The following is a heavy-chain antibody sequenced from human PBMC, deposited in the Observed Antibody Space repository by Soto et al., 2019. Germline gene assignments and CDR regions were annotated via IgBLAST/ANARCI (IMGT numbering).Heavy chain of an antibody. CDR2: IYYSGGP. D-gene: IGHD2-21*01. CDR3: ARGGGAIPSYYYGMGV. J-gene: IGHJ6*02. Sequence: SETLSLTCTVSGGSISCYYWTWIRQPPGKGLEWIGYIYYSGGPNYNPSLKSRVTISVDTSKNQFSLKLSSVTAADTAVYYCARGGGAIPSYYYGMGVWGQGTTVTVSS. V-gene: IGHV4-59*01. CDR1: GGSISCYY.